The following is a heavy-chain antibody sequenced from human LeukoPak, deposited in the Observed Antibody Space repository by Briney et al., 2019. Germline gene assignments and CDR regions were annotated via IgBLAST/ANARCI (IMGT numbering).Heavy chain of an antibody. CDR2: ISSSSSTI. CDR1: GFTFSSYS. CDR3: ARDSQYYDSSGYYYGGDAFDI. Sequence: GGSLRLSCAASGFTFSSYSMNWARQAPGKGLEWVSYISSSSSTIYYADSVKGRFTISNDNAKNSLYMPMNSLRDEDTAVYYCARDSQYYDSSGYYYGGDAFDIWGQGTMVTVSS. J-gene: IGHJ3*02. D-gene: IGHD3-22*01. V-gene: IGHV3-48*02.